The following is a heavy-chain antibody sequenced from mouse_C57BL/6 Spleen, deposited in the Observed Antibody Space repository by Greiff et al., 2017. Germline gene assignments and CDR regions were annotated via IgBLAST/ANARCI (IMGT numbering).Heavy chain of an antibody. J-gene: IGHJ3*01. CDR2: ISYDGCN. CDR3: AREQTAQARFAY. V-gene: IGHV3-6*01. CDR1: GYSITSGYY. D-gene: IGHD3-2*02. Sequence: VQLKESGPGLVKPSQSLSLTCSVTGYSITSGYYWNWIRQLPGNKLEWMGYISYDGCNNYNPSLKNRISITRDTSKNPVFLKLNSVTTEDTATXYCAREQTAQARFAYWGQGTLVTVSA.